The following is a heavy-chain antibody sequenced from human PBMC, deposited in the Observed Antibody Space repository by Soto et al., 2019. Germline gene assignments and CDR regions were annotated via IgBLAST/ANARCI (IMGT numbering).Heavy chain of an antibody. CDR3: ARHISRIAARLFGGMDV. D-gene: IGHD6-6*01. CDR2: IYPGDSDT. J-gene: IGHJ6*01. Sequence: GESLKISCKGSGYSFTSYRIGWVRQMPGKGLEWMGIIYPGDSDTRYSPSFQGQVTISADKSISTAYLKWSSLKASDTEMYYCARHISRIAARLFGGMDVWGQGNTVTVSS. V-gene: IGHV5-51*01. CDR1: GYSFTSYR.